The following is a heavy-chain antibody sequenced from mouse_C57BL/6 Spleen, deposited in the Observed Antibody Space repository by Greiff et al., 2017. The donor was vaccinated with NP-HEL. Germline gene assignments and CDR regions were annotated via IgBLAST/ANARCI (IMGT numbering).Heavy chain of an antibody. J-gene: IGHJ4*01. Sequence: QVQLQQSGPELVKPGASVKISCKASGYAFSSSWMNWVKQRPGQGLEWIGRIYPGDGDTNYNGKFKGKATLTADKSSSTAYMQRSSLTSEDSAVYFCARGGDWDSAMDYWGQGTSVTVSS. CDR2: IYPGDGDT. D-gene: IGHD4-1*01. V-gene: IGHV1-82*01. CDR3: ARGGDWDSAMDY. CDR1: GYAFSSSW.